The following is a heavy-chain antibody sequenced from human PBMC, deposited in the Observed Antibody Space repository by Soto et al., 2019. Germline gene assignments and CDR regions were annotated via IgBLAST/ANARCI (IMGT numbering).Heavy chain of an antibody. CDR3: ARDRVPSSRLNCSFDT. V-gene: IGHV3-7*01. CDR2: INQDGSEA. D-gene: IGHD2-2*01. CDR1: GISISNYW. J-gene: IGHJ5*02. Sequence: EVQLVESGGGLAQPGGCLRLSCAASGISISNYWLSWVRQVPGKGLEWVANINQDGSEADDVDSVKGRFNSSNENANNSLYLQINNLRVDDTAIYYCARDRVPSSRLNCSFDTWGQGALVTVSS.